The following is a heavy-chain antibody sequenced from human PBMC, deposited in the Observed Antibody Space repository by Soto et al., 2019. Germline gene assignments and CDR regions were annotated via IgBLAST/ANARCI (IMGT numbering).Heavy chain of an antibody. D-gene: IGHD4-4*01. J-gene: IGHJ4*02. CDR2: ISYDGSNR. CDR3: AKDKLTAFYSNPWRFDY. CDR1: GFTFSSYC. V-gene: IGHV3-30*18. Sequence: GGSLRLSCAASGFTFSSYCMHWVRQAPGKGLEWVAVISYDGSNRYYADSVKGRFTISRDNSKNTLYLQMNSLRAEDTAVYYCAKDKLTAFYSNPWRFDYWGQGTLVTVSS.